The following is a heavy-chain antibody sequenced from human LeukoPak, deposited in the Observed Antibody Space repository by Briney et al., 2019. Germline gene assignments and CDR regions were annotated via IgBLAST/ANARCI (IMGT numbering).Heavy chain of an antibody. Sequence: SGRSLRLSCAASGFTFDDYGMHWVRQAPGKGLEWVSGISWNGGSIGYADSVKGRFTISRDNAKNSLYLQMNSLRPEDTAYYYCAKARGFEFWSATVHWGQGTLITVSS. J-gene: IGHJ4*02. CDR2: ISWNGGSI. CDR1: GFTFDDYG. CDR3: AKARGFEFWSATVH. D-gene: IGHD3-3*01. V-gene: IGHV3-9*01.